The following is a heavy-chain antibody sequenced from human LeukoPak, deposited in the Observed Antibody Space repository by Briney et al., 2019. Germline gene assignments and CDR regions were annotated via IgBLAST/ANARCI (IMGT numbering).Heavy chain of an antibody. J-gene: IGHJ4*02. Sequence: GRSLRLSCAASGFTFSSYAMHWVRQAPGKGLEWVAVISYDGSNKYYADSVKGRFTISRDNSKNTLYLQMNSLIVEDTAVYYCAKDRSMTVVVPFDYWGQGTLVTVSS. CDR2: ISYDGSNK. V-gene: IGHV3-30-3*01. D-gene: IGHD3-22*01. CDR1: GFTFSSYA. CDR3: AKDRSMTVVVPFDY.